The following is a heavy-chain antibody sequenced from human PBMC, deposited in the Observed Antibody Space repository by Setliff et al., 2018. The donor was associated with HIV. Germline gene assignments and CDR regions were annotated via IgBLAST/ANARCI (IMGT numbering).Heavy chain of an antibody. Sequence: SETLSLTCNVSGDPISNHYWNWIRQPPGKGLEWIATIYNSGNSVSNPPRKSRVTISIDTSKNHFSLTLNSVTAADSAVYYCARVEAKVRGATYGMDVWGQGTTVTVSS. CDR1: GDPISNHY. CDR2: IYNSGNS. V-gene: IGHV4-59*11. J-gene: IGHJ6*02. CDR3: ARVEAKVRGATYGMDV. D-gene: IGHD3-10*01.